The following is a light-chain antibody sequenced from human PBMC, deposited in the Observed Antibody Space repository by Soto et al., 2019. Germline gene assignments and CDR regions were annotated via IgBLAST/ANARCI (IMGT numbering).Light chain of an antibody. CDR2: GAS. V-gene: IGKV3-20*01. CDR3: QQYGSSPKT. CDR1: QSVGYN. J-gene: IGKJ1*01. Sequence: EIVLTQSPGSLSLSPGERATLSCRASQSVGYNMAWYQQKPGQAPRLLIYGASSRATGIPDRFSGSGSGTDFTLTISRLEPEDFAVYYCQQYGSSPKTFGQGTKVDIK.